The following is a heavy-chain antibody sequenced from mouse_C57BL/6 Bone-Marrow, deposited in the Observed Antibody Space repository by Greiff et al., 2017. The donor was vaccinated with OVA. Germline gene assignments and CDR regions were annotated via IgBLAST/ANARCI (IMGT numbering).Heavy chain of an antibody. D-gene: IGHD2-3*01. J-gene: IGHJ3*01. CDR2: IDPSDSYT. Sequence: VQLKQPGAELVKPGASVKLSCKASGYTFTSYWMQWVKQRPGQGLEWIGEIDPSDSYTNYNQKFKGKATLTVDTSSSTAYMQLSSLTSEDSAVYYCARRDDGYYIAYWGQGTLVTVSA. CDR3: ARRDDGYYIAY. V-gene: IGHV1-50*01. CDR1: GYTFTSYW.